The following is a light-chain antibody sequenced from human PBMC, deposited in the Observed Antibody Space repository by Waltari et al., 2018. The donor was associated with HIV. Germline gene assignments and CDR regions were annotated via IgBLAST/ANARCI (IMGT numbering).Light chain of an antibody. CDR1: SANIGAGYP. V-gene: IGLV1-40*01. Sequence: QSVLTQPPSVSGAPGQRVTIPSTGSSANIGAGYPAHCFPQLPGTAPKLLIYGNPNRPSGVPDRFSGSKSGTSASLAITGLQAEDEADYYCQSYDSGLTAYVFGTGTKVTVL. CDR3: QSYDSGLTAYV. J-gene: IGLJ1*01. CDR2: GNP.